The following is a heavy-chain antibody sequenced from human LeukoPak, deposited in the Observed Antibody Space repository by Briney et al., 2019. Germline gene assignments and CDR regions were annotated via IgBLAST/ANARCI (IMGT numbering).Heavy chain of an antibody. Sequence: GGSLRLSCAASGFTFSTYDMHWVRQAPGKGLEWVAFIQSDGSNKQCTDSVKGRSTISRDNSKNTLYLQMNSLRAEDTAVYYCAKWPLNWGQGTMVTVSS. V-gene: IGHV3-30*02. J-gene: IGHJ3*01. CDR2: IQSDGSNK. CDR3: AKWPLN. CDR1: GFTFSTYD.